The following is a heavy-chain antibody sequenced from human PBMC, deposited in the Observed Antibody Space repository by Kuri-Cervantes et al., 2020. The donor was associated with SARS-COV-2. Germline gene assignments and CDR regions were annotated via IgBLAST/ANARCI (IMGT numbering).Heavy chain of an antibody. CDR3: ARVKGDDFWSGRQSDAFDI. CDR2: IYASGST. D-gene: IGHD3-3*01. V-gene: IGHV4-4*07. Sequence: SETLSLTCIVAGGSISSYYWSWIRQPAGKGLEWIGRIYASGSTNYNPSLKRRFTMSVYTSKNQFSLKLSSVTAADTAVYYCARVKGDDFWSGRQSDAFDIWGQGTMVTVSS. CDR1: GGSISSYY. J-gene: IGHJ3*02.